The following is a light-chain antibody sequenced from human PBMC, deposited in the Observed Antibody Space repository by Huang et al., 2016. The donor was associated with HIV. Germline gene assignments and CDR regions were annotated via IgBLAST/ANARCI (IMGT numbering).Light chain of an antibody. V-gene: IGKV1-33*01. CDR1: QDISNF. J-gene: IGKJ4*01. CDR3: QQYDDVPVT. Sequence: DIQMTQSPSSLSASVGDRVSITCQASQDISNFLNWYQQKPGKAPELLIFDASNLQKGVPSKFSRSGSGTHFTLTINSLQREDIGTYYCQQYDDVPVTFGGGTQV. CDR2: DAS.